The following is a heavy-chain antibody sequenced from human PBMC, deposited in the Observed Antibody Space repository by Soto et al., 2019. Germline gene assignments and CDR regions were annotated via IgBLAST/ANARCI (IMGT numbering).Heavy chain of an antibody. V-gene: IGHV4-39*01. CDR1: GGSISSSSYY. CDR2: IYYSGST. CDR3: ARLESDHELLYSGYFDY. Sequence: SETLSLTCTVSGGSISSSSYYWGWIRQPPGKGLEWIGSIYYSGSTYYNPSLKSRVTISVDTSKNQFSLKLSSVTAADTAVYYCARLESDHELLYSGYFDYWGQGTLVTVSS. J-gene: IGHJ4*02. D-gene: IGHD2-2*02.